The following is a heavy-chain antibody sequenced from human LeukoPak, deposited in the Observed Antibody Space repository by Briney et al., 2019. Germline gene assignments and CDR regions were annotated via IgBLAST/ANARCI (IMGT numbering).Heavy chain of an antibody. CDR1: GGSISSLSYY. J-gene: IGHJ4*02. CDR3: ARTWIPVPFDY. D-gene: IGHD5-18*01. Sequence: PSETLSLTCTVSGGSISSLSYYWAWIRQTPGKGLEWIGSIFYSGSTYYNPSLKSRVTISVDTSKTQFSLKLSSVTAADTAVYYCARTWIPVPFDYWGQGTLVTASS. V-gene: IGHV4-39*01. CDR2: IFYSGST.